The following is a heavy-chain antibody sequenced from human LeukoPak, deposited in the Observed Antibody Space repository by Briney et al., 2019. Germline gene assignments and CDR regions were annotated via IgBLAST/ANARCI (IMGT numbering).Heavy chain of an antibody. D-gene: IGHD4-17*01. CDR3: AKTTTVTTWSGDY. J-gene: IGHJ4*02. V-gene: IGHV3-23*01. Sequence: PGGSLRLSCAASGFTFSSYAMSWVRQAPGKGLEWVSAISGSGGSTYYADSVKGRFTIFRDNSKNTLYLQMNSLRAEDTAVYYCAKTTTVTTWSGDYWGQGTLVTVSS. CDR2: ISGSGGST. CDR1: GFTFSSYA.